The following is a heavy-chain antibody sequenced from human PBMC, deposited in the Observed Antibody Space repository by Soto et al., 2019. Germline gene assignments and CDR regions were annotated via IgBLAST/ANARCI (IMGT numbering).Heavy chain of an antibody. J-gene: IGHJ6*02. D-gene: IGHD6-13*01. CDR2: IIPIFGTA. Sequence: SVKVSCKASGGTFSSYAISWVRQAPGQGLEWMGGIIPIFGTANYAQKFQGRVTITADKSTSTAYMELSSLRSEDTAVYYCASVLIAARPDYYYGMDVWGQGTTVTVSS. CDR3: ASVLIAARPDYYYGMDV. V-gene: IGHV1-69*06. CDR1: GGTFSSYA.